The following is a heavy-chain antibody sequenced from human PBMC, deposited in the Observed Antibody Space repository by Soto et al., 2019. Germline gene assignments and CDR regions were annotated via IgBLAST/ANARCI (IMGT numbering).Heavy chain of an antibody. D-gene: IGHD3-10*01. CDR2: INPSGGST. CDR1: GYTFTSYY. CDR3: ARAREEYYYGSGSYLGMDV. J-gene: IGHJ6*02. V-gene: IGHV1-46*03. Sequence: ASVKVSCKASGYTFTSYYMHWVRQAPGQGLEWMGIINPSGGSTSYAQKFQGRVTMTRDTSTSTFYMELSSLRSEDTAVYYCARAREEYYYGSGSYLGMDVWGQGTTVT.